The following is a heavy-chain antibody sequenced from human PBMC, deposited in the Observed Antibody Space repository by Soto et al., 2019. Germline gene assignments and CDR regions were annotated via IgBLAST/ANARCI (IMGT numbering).Heavy chain of an antibody. D-gene: IGHD6-13*01. J-gene: IGHJ6*03. Sequence: QLQLQESGPGLVKPSETLSLTCTVSGGSISSSSYYWGWIRQPPGKGLEWIGSIYYSGSTYYNPSLKRRDTISVDTSKNQFSLKLSSVTAADTAVYYCARHQPHQQYSSSWYDYYYYMDVWGKGTTVTVSS. CDR1: GGSISSSSYY. CDR2: IYYSGST. CDR3: ARHQPHQQYSSSWYDYYYYMDV. V-gene: IGHV4-39*01.